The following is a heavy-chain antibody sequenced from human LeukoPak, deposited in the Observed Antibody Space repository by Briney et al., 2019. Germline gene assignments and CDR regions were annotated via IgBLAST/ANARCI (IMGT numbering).Heavy chain of an antibody. CDR2: ISSSSSYI. CDR3: ARGNTAMVSIDY. Sequence: GRSLRLSCAASGFTFSSYSMNWVRQAPGKGLEWVSSISSSSSYIYYADSVKGRFTISRDNAKNSLYLQMNSLRAEDTAVYYCARGNTAMVSIDYWGQGTLVTVSS. CDR1: GFTFSSYS. D-gene: IGHD5-18*01. V-gene: IGHV3-21*01. J-gene: IGHJ4*02.